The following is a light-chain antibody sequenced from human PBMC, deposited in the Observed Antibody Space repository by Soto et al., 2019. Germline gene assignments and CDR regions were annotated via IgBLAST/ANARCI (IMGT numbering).Light chain of an antibody. J-gene: IGKJ2*01. CDR3: QQYNTNSN. Sequence: DIQMTQSPSTLSASVGDRVTITCRASQIIDTWLAWYQQKPGKAPKLRIYDASSLESGVPSRFSGSGSGTEFSLTISSLQPDEFATYDCQQYNTNSNFGQGTKLEIK. V-gene: IGKV1-5*01. CDR2: DAS. CDR1: QIIDTW.